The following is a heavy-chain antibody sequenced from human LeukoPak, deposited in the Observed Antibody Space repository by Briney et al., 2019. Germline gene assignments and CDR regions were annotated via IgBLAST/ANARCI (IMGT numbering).Heavy chain of an antibody. Sequence: ASVKVSCKASGYTFTGYYMHWVRQAPGQGLECVGWINPNSGGTNYAQKFQGRVTMTRDTSISTAYMELSRLRSDDTAVYYCARDLRSSGRRDYWGQGTLVTVSS. D-gene: IGHD6-25*01. CDR1: GYTFTGYY. V-gene: IGHV1-2*02. J-gene: IGHJ4*02. CDR2: INPNSGGT. CDR3: ARDLRSSGRRDY.